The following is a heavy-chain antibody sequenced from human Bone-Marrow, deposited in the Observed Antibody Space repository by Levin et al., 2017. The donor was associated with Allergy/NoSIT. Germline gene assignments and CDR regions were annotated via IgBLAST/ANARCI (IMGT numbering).Heavy chain of an antibody. V-gene: IGHV3-30-3*01. Sequence: PGGSLRLSCAASGFTFSSYAMHWVRQAPGKGLEWVAVISYDGSNKYYADSVKGRFTISRDNSKNTLYLQMNSLRAEDTAVYYCARDGFRSGYYTWRGAFDIWGQGTMVTVSS. CDR3: ARDGFRSGYYTWRGAFDI. CDR2: ISYDGSNK. D-gene: IGHD3-3*01. CDR1: GFTFSSYA. J-gene: IGHJ3*02.